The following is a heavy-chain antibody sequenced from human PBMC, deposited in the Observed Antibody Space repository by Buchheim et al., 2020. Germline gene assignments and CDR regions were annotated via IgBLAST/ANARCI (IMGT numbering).Heavy chain of an antibody. V-gene: IGHV3-23*01. CDR3: AKEMLPPNGPLDDRVEDC. CDR2: ITSSGGST. CDR1: GFTFSSYA. J-gene: IGHJ4*02. Sequence: EVQLLESGGGLVQPGGSLRLSCAASGFTFSSYAMSWVRQAPGKGLEWVSGITSSGGSTYYADSVKGRFTISRSNSKNTLYLQMNSLRAEDTAVYYCAKEMLPPNGPLDDRVEDCWGQGTL. D-gene: IGHD1-1*01.